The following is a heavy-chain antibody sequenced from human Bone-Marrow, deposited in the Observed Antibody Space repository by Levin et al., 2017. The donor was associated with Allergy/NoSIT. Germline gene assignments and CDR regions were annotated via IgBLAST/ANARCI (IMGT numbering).Heavy chain of an antibody. V-gene: IGHV3-33*01. J-gene: IGHJ4*02. CDR3: AREGPGVRGVKGDLDY. CDR1: EFTFSSYG. D-gene: IGHD3-10*01. Sequence: RSGGSLRLSCAASEFTFSSYGMHWVRQAPGKGLEWVAVIWYDGSEKYYADSVKGRFTISRDNSKNTLYLQMNSLRAEDTAMYYCAREGPGVRGVKGDLDYWGQGTLVTVSS. CDR2: IWYDGSEK.